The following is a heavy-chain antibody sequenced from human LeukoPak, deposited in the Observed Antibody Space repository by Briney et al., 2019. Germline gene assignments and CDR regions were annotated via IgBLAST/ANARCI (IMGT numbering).Heavy chain of an antibody. CDR2: IYPGDSDT. Sequence: GESLKISCKGSGYSFTSYWIGGVRQMPGKGLEWMGIIYPGDSDTRYSPSFQGQVTISADKSISTAYLQWSSLKASDTAMYYCARVLGKGYYYYYMDVWGKGTTVTVSS. CDR1: GYSFTSYW. J-gene: IGHJ6*03. CDR3: ARVLGKGYYYYYMDV. D-gene: IGHD7-27*01. V-gene: IGHV5-51*01.